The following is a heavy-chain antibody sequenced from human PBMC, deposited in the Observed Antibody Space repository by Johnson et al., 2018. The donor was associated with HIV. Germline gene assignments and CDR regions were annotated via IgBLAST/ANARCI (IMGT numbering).Heavy chain of an antibody. Sequence: QVQLVESGGGLVKPGGSLRLSCAASGFTFSNAWMSWVRQAPGKGLEWVAVISYDGSNKFYADSVKGRFTISRDNSKKTMHLQMNSLRAEDTAVYYCAKDAGNDFRGLDAFDIWGQGTKVIVSS. CDR1: GFTFSNAW. CDR3: AKDAGNDFRGLDAFDI. D-gene: IGHD3-3*01. J-gene: IGHJ3*02. CDR2: ISYDGSNK. V-gene: IGHV3-30*18.